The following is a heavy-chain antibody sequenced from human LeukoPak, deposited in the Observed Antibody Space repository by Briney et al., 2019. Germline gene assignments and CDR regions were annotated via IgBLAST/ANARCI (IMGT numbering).Heavy chain of an antibody. CDR1: GFRFSSFA. Sequence: GGSLRLSCATSGFRFSSFAMTWVRQAPGKGLEWVSTISGSGANIYHADSVKGRFTISRDNSKNTLYLQMNSLRAEDTALYFCARRVVAATTNYYYYYYMDVWGKGTTVTVSS. CDR3: ARRVVAATTNYYYYYYMDV. J-gene: IGHJ6*03. CDR2: ISGSGANI. V-gene: IGHV3-23*01. D-gene: IGHD2-15*01.